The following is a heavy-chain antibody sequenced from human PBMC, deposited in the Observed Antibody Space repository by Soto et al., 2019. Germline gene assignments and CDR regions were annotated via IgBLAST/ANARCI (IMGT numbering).Heavy chain of an antibody. CDR3: ARDYCSSTSCYGYYYYGMDV. J-gene: IGHJ6*02. D-gene: IGHD2-2*01. V-gene: IGHV3-7*01. Sequence: PGGSLRLSCAVSGFTFSSYWMSWVRQAPGKGLEWVANIKQDGSEKYYVDSVKGRFTISRDNAKNSLYLQMNSLRAEDTAVYYCARDYCSSTSCYGYYYYGMDVWGQGTTVTVSS. CDR2: IKQDGSEK. CDR1: GFTFSSYW.